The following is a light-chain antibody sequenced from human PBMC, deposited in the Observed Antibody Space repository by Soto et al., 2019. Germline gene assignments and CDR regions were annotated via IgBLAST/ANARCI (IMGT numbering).Light chain of an antibody. CDR1: QSVSSSY. CDR2: GSF. CDR3: QQYKDRPTIT. J-gene: IGKJ5*01. Sequence: EVVLTQSPGTLSLSPWERATLSCRASQSVSSSYLAWYRQKPCQAPRLLIVGSFARATGIPARFSGSGSGSEFTLTISGLQSEDFAVYYCQQYKDRPTITFGQGTRLEI. V-gene: IGKV3-15*01.